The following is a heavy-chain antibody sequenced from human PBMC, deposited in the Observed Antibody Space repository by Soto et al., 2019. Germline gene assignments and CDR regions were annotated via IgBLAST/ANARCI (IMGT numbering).Heavy chain of an antibody. V-gene: IGHV1-18*01. Sequence: QVQLVQSGTEVKKPGASVKVSCKASGYTFSNYAISWLRQAPGQGLEWMGRLSANKENTNYAQKLQGRVTMTTDTSTSTVYMELRSLRSDDTAVYYCAVLRDRTTCFDYWGQGTLVTVSS. D-gene: IGHD2-21*01. CDR3: AVLRDRTTCFDY. CDR1: GYTFSNYA. J-gene: IGHJ4*02. CDR2: LSANKENT.